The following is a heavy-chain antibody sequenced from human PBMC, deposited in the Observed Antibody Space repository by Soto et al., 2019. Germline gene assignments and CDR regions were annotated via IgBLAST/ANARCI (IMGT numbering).Heavy chain of an antibody. CDR1: GNTVPNYA. CDR2: INGGNGNT. V-gene: IGHV1-3*01. J-gene: IGHJ3*02. CDR3: AITWLVGAVHKSGAFDI. D-gene: IGHD1-26*01. Sequence: ASVKVSCKASGNTVPNYAIHWVRQAPGQRLEWMGWINGGNGNTYYSEHFQGRVTFTRDTSAGTVYMQLSSLTSEDTAVYYCAITWLVGAVHKSGAFDIWGQGTMVTVSS.